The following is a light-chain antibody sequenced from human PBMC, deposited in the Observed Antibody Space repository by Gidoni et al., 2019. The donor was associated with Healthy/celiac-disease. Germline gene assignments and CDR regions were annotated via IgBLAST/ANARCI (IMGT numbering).Light chain of an antibody. Sequence: EIVMTQSPATLSVSPGERATLSCRASQSVSSNLAWYQQNPGQAPRLLIYGASTRATGIPARFSGSGSGTEFTLTISSLQSEDFAVYYCQQYNNWPPGAITFXQXTRLEIK. CDR1: QSVSSN. V-gene: IGKV3-15*01. CDR3: QQYNNWPPGAIT. J-gene: IGKJ5*01. CDR2: GAS.